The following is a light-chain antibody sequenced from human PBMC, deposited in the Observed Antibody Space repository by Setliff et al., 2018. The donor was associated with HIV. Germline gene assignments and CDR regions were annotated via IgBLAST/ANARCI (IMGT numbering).Light chain of an antibody. Sequence: QSALTQPASVPGSAGQSITISCTGTSTDVGTYSLVSWYQQHPAKAPKLIIYEVTKRPSGVSNRFSGSTSGNTAYLTISGLQAEDEADYYCCSYAGSSTYVFGSGTKSPS. CDR2: EVT. CDR1: STDVGTYSL. V-gene: IGLV2-23*02. CDR3: CSYAGSSTYV. J-gene: IGLJ1*01.